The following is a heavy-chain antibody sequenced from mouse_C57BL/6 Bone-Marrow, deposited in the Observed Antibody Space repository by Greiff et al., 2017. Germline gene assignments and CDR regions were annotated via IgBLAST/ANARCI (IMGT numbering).Heavy chain of an antibody. CDR2: ISPGSGSP. CDR1: GYTFTSYW. CDR3: AIITTVVEGY. V-gene: IGHV1-55*01. J-gene: IGHJ2*01. D-gene: IGHD1-1*01. Sequence: QVQLQQPGAELVKPGASVKMSCKASGYTFTSYWITWVKQRPGQGLEWIGDISPGSGSPYSNEKFKSKATLTVETSSSTAYMQLSSLTSEDSSVYYCAIITTVVEGYWGQGTTLTVSS.